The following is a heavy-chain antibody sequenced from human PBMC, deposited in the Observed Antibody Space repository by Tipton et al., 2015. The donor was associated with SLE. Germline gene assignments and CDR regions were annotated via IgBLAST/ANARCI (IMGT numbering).Heavy chain of an antibody. CDR2: ISGSGGNT. CDR1: GFTFITYA. Sequence: SLRLSCAASGFTFITYAMTWVRQAPGKGLEWVSSISGSGGNTYYADSVKGRFTISRDNSKNTLYLQMNSLRAEDTAVYYCTNPQWDWVAFDVWGQGTMVTVSS. J-gene: IGHJ3*01. CDR3: TNPQWDWVAFDV. D-gene: IGHD1-26*01. V-gene: IGHV3-23*01.